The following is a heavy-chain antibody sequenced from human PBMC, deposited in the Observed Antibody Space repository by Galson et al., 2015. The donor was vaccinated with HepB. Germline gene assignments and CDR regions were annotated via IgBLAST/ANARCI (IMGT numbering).Heavy chain of an antibody. V-gene: IGHV7-4-1*02. Sequence: SVKVSCKASGYTFTSYAMNWVRQAPGQGLEWMGWINTNTGNPTYAQGFTGRFVFSLDTSVSTAYLQISSLKAEDTAVYYCARDLSSSSSWVKGAFDIWGQGTMVTVSS. D-gene: IGHD6-13*01. CDR3: ARDLSSSSSWVKGAFDI. J-gene: IGHJ3*02. CDR2: INTNTGNP. CDR1: GYTFTSYA.